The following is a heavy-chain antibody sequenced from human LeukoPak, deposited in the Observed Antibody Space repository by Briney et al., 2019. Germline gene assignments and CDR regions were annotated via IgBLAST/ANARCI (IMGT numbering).Heavy chain of an antibody. V-gene: IGHV3-7*01. CDR3: GRHRSGSGTYFIDY. Sequence: PGGSLRLSCVVSGFTFRDYSMIWVRQAPGKGLQWVANMKKDGSETKYGDFVKGRFTISRDNAKNPLFLQMNSLRVEDTAVYYCGRHRSGSGTYFIDYWGQGTLVSVSS. CDR1: GFTFRDYS. CDR2: MKKDGSET. D-gene: IGHD3-10*01. J-gene: IGHJ4*02.